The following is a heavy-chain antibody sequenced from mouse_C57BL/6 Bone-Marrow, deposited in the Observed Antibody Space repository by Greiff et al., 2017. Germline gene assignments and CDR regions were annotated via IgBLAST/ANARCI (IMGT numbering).Heavy chain of an antibody. CDR1: EYEFPSHD. CDR2: INSDGGST. J-gene: IGHJ4*01. Sequence: EVQLQQSGGGLVQPGESLKLSCESNEYEFPSHDMSWVRTTPEKRLEFVAAINSDGGSTYYPDTMERRFIISRDNTKKTLYLQMSSLRSEDTALYYCSRHGRDAMDYWGQGTSVTVSS. CDR3: SRHGRDAMDY. V-gene: IGHV5-2*01.